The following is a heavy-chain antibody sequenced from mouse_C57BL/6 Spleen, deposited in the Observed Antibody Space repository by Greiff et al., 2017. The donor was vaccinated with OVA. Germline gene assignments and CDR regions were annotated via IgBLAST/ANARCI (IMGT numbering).Heavy chain of an antibody. Sequence: QVQLQQSGAELVRPGASVTLSCKASGYTFTDYEMHWVKQTPVHGLVWIGAIDPETGGTAYNQKFKGKAILTADKSSSTAYMELRSLTSEDSAVYYCTRYYYGSSYSYYAMDYWGQGTSVTVSS. CDR3: TRYYYGSSYSYYAMDY. D-gene: IGHD1-1*01. J-gene: IGHJ4*01. CDR1: GYTFTDYE. V-gene: IGHV1-15*01. CDR2: IDPETGGT.